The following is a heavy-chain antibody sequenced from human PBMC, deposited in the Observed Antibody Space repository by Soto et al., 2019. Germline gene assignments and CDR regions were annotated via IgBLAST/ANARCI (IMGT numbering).Heavy chain of an antibody. CDR1: GGTFSSYA. CDR3: ERDRGRSCIGGSCPFDY. CDR2: ISTYDGNT. Sequence: ASVKVSCKASGGTFSSYAISWVRQAPGQGLEWMGWISTYDGNTYYAQNFQGRVSMARDTSTSTAYMELRSLRSDDTAVYYCERDRGRSCIGGSCPFDYWGQGTLVTVSS. V-gene: IGHV1-18*01. D-gene: IGHD2-15*01. J-gene: IGHJ4*02.